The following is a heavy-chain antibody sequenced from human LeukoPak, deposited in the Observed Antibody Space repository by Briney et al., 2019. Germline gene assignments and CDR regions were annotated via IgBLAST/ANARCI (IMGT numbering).Heavy chain of an antibody. D-gene: IGHD6-6*01. CDR2: IYHRGST. Sequence: PSETLSLTCAASGYSISSGYYWGWIRQPPGKGLEWIGSIYHRGSTYYNPSLKSRVTISVDTSKNQFSLKLSSVTAADTAVYYCARDLEYSSSSSSAAFDYWGQGTLVTVSS. J-gene: IGHJ4*02. V-gene: IGHV4-38-2*01. CDR3: ARDLEYSSSSSSAAFDY. CDR1: GYSISSGYY.